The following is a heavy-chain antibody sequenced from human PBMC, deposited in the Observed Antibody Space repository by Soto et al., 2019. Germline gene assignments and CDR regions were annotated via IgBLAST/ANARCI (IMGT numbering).Heavy chain of an antibody. CDR3: ARWLNYYYYGMDV. D-gene: IGHD5-12*01. Sequence: SETLSLTCAVYGGSFSGYYWSWIRQPPGKGLEWIGEINHSGSTNYNPSLKSRVTISVDTSKNQFSLKLSSVTAADTAVYYCARWLNYYYYGMDVWGQGTTVT. CDR2: INHSGST. J-gene: IGHJ6*02. CDR1: GGSFSGYY. V-gene: IGHV4-34*01.